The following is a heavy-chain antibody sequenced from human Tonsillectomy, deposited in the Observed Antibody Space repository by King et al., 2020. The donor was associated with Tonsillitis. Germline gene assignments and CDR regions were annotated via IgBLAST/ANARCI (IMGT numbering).Heavy chain of an antibody. CDR1: GFTVSSNY. J-gene: IGHJ2*01. V-gene: IGHV3-66*01. CDR2: IYSGGST. D-gene: IGHD2-2*03. CDR3: ARVSARMDIVVVPAAMRWYFDL. Sequence: VQLVESGGGLVQPGGSLRLSCAASGFTVSSNYMSWVRQAPGKGLEWVSVIYSGGSTYYADSVKGRFTISRDNSKNTLYLQMNSLRAEETAVYYCARVSARMDIVVVPAAMRWYFDLWGRGTLVTVSS.